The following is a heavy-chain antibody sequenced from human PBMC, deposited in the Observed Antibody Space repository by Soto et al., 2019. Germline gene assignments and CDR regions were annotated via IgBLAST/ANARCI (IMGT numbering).Heavy chain of an antibody. V-gene: IGHV4-59*01. D-gene: IGHD4-17*01. Sequence: PSETLSLTCTVSGGSISSYYCSWIRQPPGKGLEWIGYIYYSGSTNYNPSLKSRVTISVDTSQNQFSLKLSSVTAADTAVYYCARHGDYYYYGMDVWGQGTTVTVS. CDR3: ARHGDYYYYGMDV. CDR1: GGSISSYY. J-gene: IGHJ6*02. CDR2: IYYSGST.